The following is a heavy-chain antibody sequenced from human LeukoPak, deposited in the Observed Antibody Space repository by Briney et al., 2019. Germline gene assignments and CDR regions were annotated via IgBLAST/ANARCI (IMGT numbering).Heavy chain of an antibody. D-gene: IGHD3-22*01. V-gene: IGHV3-11*06. CDR1: GFTFSDYY. Sequence: PGGSLRLSCAASGFTFSDYYISWIRQAPGKGLEWVSYISSSSSYTNYADSVKGRFTISSVTAKNSLYLQINSLRAEDTAVYYCAKGLLAISLDFDYWGQGTLVTVSS. J-gene: IGHJ4*02. CDR3: AKGLLAISLDFDY. CDR2: ISSSSSYT.